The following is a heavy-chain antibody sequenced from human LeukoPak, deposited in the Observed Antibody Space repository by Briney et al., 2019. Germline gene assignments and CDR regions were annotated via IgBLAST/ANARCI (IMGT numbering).Heavy chain of an antibody. D-gene: IGHD2-2*01. J-gene: IGHJ3*02. CDR3: ARDSRGNLKDIVVVPAADDAFDI. V-gene: IGHV1-18*01. CDR1: NYTFTSYG. CDR2: INAYNGDT. Sequence: ASVKVSCKASNYTFTSYGISWVRQAPGQGLEWMAWINAYNGDTNYAQKFQGRVTMTRDTSTSTVYMELSSLRSEDTAVYYCARDSRGNLKDIVVVPAADDAFDIWGQGTMVTVSS.